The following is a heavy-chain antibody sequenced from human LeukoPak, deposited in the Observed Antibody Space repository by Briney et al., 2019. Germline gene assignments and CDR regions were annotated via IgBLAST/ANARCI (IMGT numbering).Heavy chain of an antibody. J-gene: IGHJ4*02. V-gene: IGHV3-53*01. Sequence: GGSLRLSCTVSGFTVSSNSMSWVRQAPGKGLEWVSFIYSGTIHYSDSVQGRVTISRDNSKNTLYLQMNSLRAEDTAVYYCARRAGAYSHPYDYWGQGTLVTVSS. CDR2: IYSGTI. CDR1: GFTVSSNS. D-gene: IGHD4/OR15-4a*01. CDR3: ARRAGAYSHPYDY.